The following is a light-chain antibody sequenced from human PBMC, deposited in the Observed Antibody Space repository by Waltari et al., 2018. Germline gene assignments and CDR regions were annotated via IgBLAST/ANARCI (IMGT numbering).Light chain of an antibody. CDR3: QQSYSTWT. V-gene: IGKV1-39*01. CDR2: AAS. J-gene: IGKJ1*01. Sequence: DIQMTQSPSSLSASVGARVTITCRASQRISSYLNWYQQKPGKAPKLLIYAASSLQSGVPSRFSGSGSGTDFTLTISSLQPEDFATYYCQQSYSTWTFGQGTKVEIK. CDR1: QRISSY.